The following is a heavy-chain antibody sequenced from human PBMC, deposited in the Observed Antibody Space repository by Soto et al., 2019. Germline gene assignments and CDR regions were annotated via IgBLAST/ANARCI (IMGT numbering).Heavy chain of an antibody. CDR2: IIPIFGTT. Sequence: QVQLVQSGAEVKKPGSSVKVSCKASGGTFSSYAINWVRQAPGLGLEWMGGIIPIFGTTKYTQKFQDRLTITADESTSTAYMELSGLRSGDTAVYYCARGVVVVAASQLGWFDPWGQGTLVTVSS. D-gene: IGHD2-15*01. V-gene: IGHV1-69*01. J-gene: IGHJ5*02. CDR3: ARGVVVVAASQLGWFDP. CDR1: GGTFSSYA.